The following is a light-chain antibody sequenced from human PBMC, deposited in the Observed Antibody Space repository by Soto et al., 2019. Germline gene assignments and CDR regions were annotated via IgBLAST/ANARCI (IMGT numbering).Light chain of an antibody. CDR1: QSVAGRY. V-gene: IGKV3-20*01. Sequence: EMVLTQSPGTLSLSPGERATLSCRASQSVAGRYLAWYQQKSGQAPSLLIFGASSRATGIPDRFSGSGSGTDFTLTIGRLEPEDFAVYYCQQYGSSPWTFGQGTKVEIK. CDR3: QQYGSSPWT. CDR2: GAS. J-gene: IGKJ1*01.